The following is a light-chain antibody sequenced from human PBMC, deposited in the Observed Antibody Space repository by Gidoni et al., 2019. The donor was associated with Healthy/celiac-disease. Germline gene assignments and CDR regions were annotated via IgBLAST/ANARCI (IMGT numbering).Light chain of an antibody. Sequence: IVFTQSPATLSVSPGERATLSCRASQSVSSNLAWYQQKPGQAPRLLIYGASTRATGIPARFSGSGSGTEFTLTISSLQSEDFAVYYCQQYNNWPATFGQGTKLEIK. CDR2: GAS. V-gene: IGKV3-15*01. J-gene: IGKJ2*01. CDR3: QQYNNWPAT. CDR1: QSVSSN.